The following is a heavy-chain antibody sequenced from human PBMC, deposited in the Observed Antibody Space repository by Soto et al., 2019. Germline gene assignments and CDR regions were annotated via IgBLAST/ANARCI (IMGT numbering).Heavy chain of an antibody. D-gene: IGHD1-26*01. Sequence: GASVKVSCKASGHTLTNYYMHWVRQAPGQGLEWMGVISPNGDSTTYTQSLQGRVVMTSDASTSTFYMELSSLRSDDTAVYYCATSWSDDAFDIWGQGTMVTVSS. CDR3: ATSWSDDAFDI. J-gene: IGHJ3*02. CDR2: ISPNGDST. CDR1: GHTLTNYY. V-gene: IGHV1-46*01.